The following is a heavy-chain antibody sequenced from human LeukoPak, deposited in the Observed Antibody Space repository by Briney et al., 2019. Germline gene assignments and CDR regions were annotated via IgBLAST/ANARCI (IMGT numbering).Heavy chain of an antibody. Sequence: QPGGSLTLSCAASRFTSTNYAMTWVRQAPGKGLEWVSTISGSGGRTYYADSVKGRFTISRDNSKNTLNLQMNSLRAEDTAKYYCAKDRTYCSSTNCYGTYYFDYWGQGTLVTVSS. CDR1: RFTSTNYA. J-gene: IGHJ4*02. D-gene: IGHD2-2*01. CDR2: ISGSGGRT. CDR3: AKDRTYCSSTNCYGTYYFDY. V-gene: IGHV3-23*01.